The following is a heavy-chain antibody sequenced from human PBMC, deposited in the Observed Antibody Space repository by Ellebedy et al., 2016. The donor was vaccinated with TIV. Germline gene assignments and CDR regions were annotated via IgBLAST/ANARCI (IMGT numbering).Heavy chain of an antibody. D-gene: IGHD2-8*01. CDR1: GLIFSTYW. Sequence: PGGSLRLSCAASGLIFSTYWMAWVRQAPGKGPECVANIKQDGSEKYYVDSVKGRFTISRDNAKNSLYLQMNSLRAEDTAVYFCARSRGVSYWGQGTLVTVSS. V-gene: IGHV3-7*03. CDR3: ARSRGVSY. CDR2: IKQDGSEK. J-gene: IGHJ4*02.